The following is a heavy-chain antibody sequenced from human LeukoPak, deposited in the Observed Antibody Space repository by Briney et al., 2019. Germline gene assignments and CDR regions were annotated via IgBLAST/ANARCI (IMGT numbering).Heavy chain of an antibody. Sequence: ASVKVSCKASGYTFTGYYMHWVRQAPGQGLEWMGWINPNSGGTKYAQKFQGRVTMTRDTSISTAYMELSRLRSDDTAVYYCARERVPAYYYYYMDVWGKGTTVTVSS. CDR1: GYTFTGYY. CDR3: ARERVPAYYYYYMDV. V-gene: IGHV1-2*02. D-gene: IGHD2-2*01. CDR2: INPNSGGT. J-gene: IGHJ6*03.